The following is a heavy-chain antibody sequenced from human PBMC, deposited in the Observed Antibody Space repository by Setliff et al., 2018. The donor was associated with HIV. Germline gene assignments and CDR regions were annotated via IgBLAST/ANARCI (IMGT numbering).Heavy chain of an antibody. D-gene: IGHD3-22*01. CDR1: GFTFSSYE. CDR2: ISSSGSSI. Sequence: GGSLRLSCAASGFTFSSYEMNWVRQAPGKGLEWVSYISSSGSSIYYADSMKGRFTISRDNAKNSLYLQMNSLRAEDTAVYYCAREIGITTIPISHYYYYMDVWGKGTTVTVSS. J-gene: IGHJ6*03. V-gene: IGHV3-48*03. CDR3: AREIGITTIPISHYYYYMDV.